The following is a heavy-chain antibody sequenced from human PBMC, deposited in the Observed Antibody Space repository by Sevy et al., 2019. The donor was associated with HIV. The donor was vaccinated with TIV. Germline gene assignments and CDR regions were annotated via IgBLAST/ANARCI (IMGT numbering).Heavy chain of an antibody. CDR2: IKSKSDGGTT. Sequence: GGSLRLSCGAPGFTVSDAWMSWVRQAPGKGLEWVGRIKSKSDGGTTDYVAPVKGRFTISRDDSKNTLYLQMSSLKTEDTAVYYCTTAPGVTIFGVVKDYWGQGTLVTVSS. CDR3: TTAPGVTIFGVVKDY. D-gene: IGHD3-3*01. CDR1: GFTVSDAW. J-gene: IGHJ4*02. V-gene: IGHV3-15*01.